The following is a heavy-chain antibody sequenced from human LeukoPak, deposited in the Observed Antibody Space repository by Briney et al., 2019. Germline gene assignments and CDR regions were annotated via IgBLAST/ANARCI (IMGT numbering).Heavy chain of an antibody. CDR1: GFTFSSYS. CDR3: ARDVGAGSADYYFDY. D-gene: IGHD2-21*01. CDR2: ISSSSSTI. V-gene: IGHV3-48*04. J-gene: IGHJ4*02. Sequence: GGSLRLSCAASGFTFSSYSMNWVRQAPGKGLEWVSYISSSSSTIYYADSVKGRFTISRDNAKNSLYLQMNSLRAEDTAVYYCARDVGAGSADYYFDYWGQGTLVTVSS.